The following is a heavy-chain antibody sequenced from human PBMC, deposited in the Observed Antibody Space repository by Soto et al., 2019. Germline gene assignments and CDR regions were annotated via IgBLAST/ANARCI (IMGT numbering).Heavy chain of an antibody. CDR3: ARGRLMVYASPYYYYYGMDV. J-gene: IGHJ6*02. V-gene: IGHV4-34*01. CDR1: GGSFSGYY. D-gene: IGHD2-8*01. Sequence: QVQLQQWGAGLLKPSETLSLTCAVYGGSFSGYYWSWLRQPPGKGLEWIGEINDSGSTNYNPSLKSRVTISVDTSKNQFSLKLSSVTAADTAVYYCARGRLMVYASPYYYYYGMDVWGQGTTVTVSS. CDR2: INDSGST.